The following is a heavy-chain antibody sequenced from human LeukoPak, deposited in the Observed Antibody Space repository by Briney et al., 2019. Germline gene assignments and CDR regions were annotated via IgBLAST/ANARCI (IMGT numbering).Heavy chain of an antibody. J-gene: IGHJ4*02. V-gene: IGHV4-59*01. CDR2: IYYSGST. CDR3: ARDLGGMGQWLGLFDY. CDR1: GGSISSYC. D-gene: IGHD6-19*01. Sequence: SETLSLTCTVSGGSISSYCWSWIRQPPGKGLEWIGYIYYSGSTNYNPSLKSRVTISVDTSKNQFSLKLSSVTAADTAVYYCARDLGGMGQWLGLFDYWGQGTLVTVSS.